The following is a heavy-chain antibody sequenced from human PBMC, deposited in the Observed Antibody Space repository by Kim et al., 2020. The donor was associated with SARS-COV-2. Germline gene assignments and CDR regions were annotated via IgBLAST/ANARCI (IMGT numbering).Heavy chain of an antibody. Sequence: SETLSLTCTVSGGSISSGGYYWSWIRQHPGKGLEWIGYIYYSGSTYYNPSLKSRVTISVDTSKNQFSLKLSSVTAADTAVYYCARVRPRPIVVVITPHWYFCIWGRGTLVTVSS. CDR1: GGSISSGGYY. J-gene: IGHJ2*01. V-gene: IGHV4-31*03. CDR2: IYYSGST. D-gene: IGHD3-22*01. CDR3: ARVRPRPIVVVITPHWYFCI.